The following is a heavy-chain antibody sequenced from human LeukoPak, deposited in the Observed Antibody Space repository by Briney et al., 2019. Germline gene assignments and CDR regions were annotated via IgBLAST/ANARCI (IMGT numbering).Heavy chain of an antibody. V-gene: IGHV4-34*01. Sequence: SETLSLTCAVYGGSVSGYYWSWIRQPPGKGLEWIGEINQSGSTNYNPSLKSRVTISVDTSKNQFSLKLSSVTAADTAVYYCARGYSSSWYQFGSNWFDPWGQGTLVTVSS. CDR2: INQSGST. CDR1: GGSVSGYY. CDR3: ARGYSSSWYQFGSNWFDP. D-gene: IGHD6-13*01. J-gene: IGHJ5*02.